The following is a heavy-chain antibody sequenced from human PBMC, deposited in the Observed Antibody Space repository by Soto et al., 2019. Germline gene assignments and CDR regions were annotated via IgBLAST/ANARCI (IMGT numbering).Heavy chain of an antibody. CDR3: ARESRGYCTNGVCSETYYFDY. CDR1: GGSISSGGYY. Sequence: SETLSLTCTVSGGSISSGGYYWSWIRQHPGKGLEWIGYIYYSGSTYYNPSLKSRVTISVDTSKNQFSLKLSSVTAADTAVYYCARESRGYCTNGVCSETYYFDYWGQGTLVTVSS. J-gene: IGHJ4*02. CDR2: IYYSGST. V-gene: IGHV4-31*03. D-gene: IGHD2-8*01.